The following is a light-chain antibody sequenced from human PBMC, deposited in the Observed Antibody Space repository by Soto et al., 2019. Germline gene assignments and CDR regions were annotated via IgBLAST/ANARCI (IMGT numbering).Light chain of an antibody. CDR3: QHYRNLPIT. V-gene: IGKV3-11*01. CDR2: NTS. Sequence: EIMLTQSPATLSLSPGDRATISCRASQCISSCLAWYQHKPGQTPNLLIFNTSNWDTGIPSRFSGSGSGTDFTLTVSSLQPEDFATYYCQHYRNLPITFGQGTRL. CDR1: QCISSC. J-gene: IGKJ5*01.